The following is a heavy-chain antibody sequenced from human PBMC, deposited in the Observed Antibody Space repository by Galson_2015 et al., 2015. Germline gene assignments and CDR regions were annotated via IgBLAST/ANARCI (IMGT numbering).Heavy chain of an antibody. CDR2: IGEDGSEI. CDR1: GFTFSKNW. D-gene: IGHD3-3*01. J-gene: IGHJ4*02. Sequence: SLRLSCAASGFTFSKNWMAWVRQAPGKGLEWVANIGEDGSEIYYVDSVKGRFTISRDNAKNSLYLQMNSLRAEDTAVYYCARGWSSHDHWGQGTLVTVSS. CDR3: ARGWSSHDH. V-gene: IGHV3-7*01.